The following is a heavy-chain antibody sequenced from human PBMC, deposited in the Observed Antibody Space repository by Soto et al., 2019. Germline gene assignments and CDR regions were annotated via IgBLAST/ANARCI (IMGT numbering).Heavy chain of an antibody. V-gene: IGHV3-53*01. D-gene: IGHD5-18*01. CDR2: IYAAGST. CDR1: GFTVSRHY. Sequence: AGGSLRLSCAASGFTVSRHYISWVRQAPGKGLEWVSVIYAAGSTYYADSVKGRFTISRDNSKNIVYLQMDSLRAEDTAVYYCARKAGHTQFSYDSWGQGIRVTVSS. CDR3: ARKAGHTQFSYDS. J-gene: IGHJ4*02.